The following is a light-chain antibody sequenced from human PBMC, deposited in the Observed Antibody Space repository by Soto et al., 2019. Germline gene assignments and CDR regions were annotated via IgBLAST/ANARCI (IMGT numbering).Light chain of an antibody. V-gene: IGKV3-11*01. J-gene: IGKJ5*01. Sequence: IVLTQSPDTLSLSPGDRATLSCRASQSISSYLAWYQQKPGQSPRLLIYDASNRATGIPARFSGSGSGTDFPLTISSLEPEDFAVYYCQQRSDWPPITFGQGTRL. CDR3: QQRSDWPPIT. CDR1: QSISSY. CDR2: DAS.